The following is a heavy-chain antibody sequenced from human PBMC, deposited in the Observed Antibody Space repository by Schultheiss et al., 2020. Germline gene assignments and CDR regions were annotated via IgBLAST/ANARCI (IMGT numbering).Heavy chain of an antibody. Sequence: GGSLRLSCAASGFTFSSYGMHWVRQAPGKGLEWVSAIGASGAGTYYADSVKGRFTISRDNSKNTLYLQMNSLRAEDTALYYCAKEGGWWRDFDYWGQGTLVTVSS. V-gene: IGHV3-23*01. D-gene: IGHD2-15*01. CDR2: IGASGAGT. CDR1: GFTFSSYG. CDR3: AKEGGWWRDFDY. J-gene: IGHJ4*02.